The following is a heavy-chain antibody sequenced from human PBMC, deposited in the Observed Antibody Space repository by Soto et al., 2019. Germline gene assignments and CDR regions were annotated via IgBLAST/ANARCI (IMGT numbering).Heavy chain of an antibody. Sequence: ETLSLTCTVSGGSISNYYWSWIRQPPGKGLEWIGYIYYSGSTKYNPSLKSRVTISVDTSKNQFSLKLSSVTAADTAVYYCARVSSSGWLYFDYWGQGTLVTVSS. J-gene: IGHJ4*02. D-gene: IGHD6-19*01. V-gene: IGHV4-59*01. CDR3: ARVSSSGWLYFDY. CDR1: GGSISNYY. CDR2: IYYSGST.